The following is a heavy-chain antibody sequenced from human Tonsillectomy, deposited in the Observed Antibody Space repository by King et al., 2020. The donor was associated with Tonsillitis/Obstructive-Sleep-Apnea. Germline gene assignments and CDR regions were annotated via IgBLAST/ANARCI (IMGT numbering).Heavy chain of an antibody. D-gene: IGHD1-26*01. J-gene: IGHJ5*02. V-gene: IGHV3-53*01. CDR3: ARIVTIVGATQFDP. CDR2: IYSGGST. Sequence: VQLVESGGGLIQPGGSLRLSCAASGFTVISNYMSWVRQAPGKGLEWVSVIYSGGSTYYADSVKGRFTISRDNSKNTLYLQMNSLRAEDTAVYYCARIVTIVGATQFDPWGPGTLVTVSS. CDR1: GFTVISNY.